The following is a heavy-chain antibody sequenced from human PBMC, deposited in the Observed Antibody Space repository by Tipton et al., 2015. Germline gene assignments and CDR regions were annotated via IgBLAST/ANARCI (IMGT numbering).Heavy chain of an antibody. CDR2: INVNGAT. CDR1: GLGVSGNS. CDR3: VTVLGTFFPA. V-gene: IGHV3-53*01. Sequence: SLRLSCAASGLGVSGNSMSWVRQPPGKRLEWVSLINVNGATYYADSVKGRFTISKDTSKKSLYLQMDSLRAEDSALYYCVTVLGTFFPAWGQGCMVTVSS. D-gene: IGHD3-16*01. J-gene: IGHJ5*02.